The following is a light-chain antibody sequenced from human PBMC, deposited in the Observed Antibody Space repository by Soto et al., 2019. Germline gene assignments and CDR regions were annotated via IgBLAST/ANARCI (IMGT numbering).Light chain of an antibody. CDR1: QSLLHITGETF. V-gene: IGKV2D-29*01. CDR2: EVS. Sequence: DVVMTQTPLSLSVAPGQPASISGKSSQSLLHITGETFLFWYHQKKGQPPQILIYEVSTRVSGVPDRFSGSGSGTDFTLEISRVETDDVGIYYCMQSTQLPPTFGQGTRLEIK. J-gene: IGKJ5*01. CDR3: MQSTQLPPT.